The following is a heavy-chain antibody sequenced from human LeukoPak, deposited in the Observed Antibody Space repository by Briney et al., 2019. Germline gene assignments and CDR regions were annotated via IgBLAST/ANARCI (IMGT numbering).Heavy chain of an antibody. V-gene: IGHV1-2*02. J-gene: IGHJ5*02. CDR1: GYTFTGYY. D-gene: IGHD6-6*01. Sequence: EASVKVSCKASGYTFTGYYLHWVRQAPGQGLEWMGWINSNSGGTYYAPKFEDRVTMTRDTSINTAYMELSSLTSDDTAVYYCGRDPLRIAARGKGGFDPWGQGTLVTVSS. CDR2: INSNSGGT. CDR3: GRDPLRIAARGKGGFDP.